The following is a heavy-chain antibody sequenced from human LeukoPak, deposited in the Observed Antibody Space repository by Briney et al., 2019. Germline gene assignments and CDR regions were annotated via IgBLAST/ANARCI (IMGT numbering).Heavy chain of an antibody. CDR3: ARGRSRYSGYDFDY. D-gene: IGHD5-12*01. V-gene: IGHV4-34*01. CDR2: INHSGST. CDR1: GGSFSGYY. Sequence: SETLSLTCAVYGGSFSGYYWSWIRQPPGKRLEWIGEINHSGSTNYNPSLKSRVTISVDTSKNQFSLKLSSVTAADTAVYYCARGRSRYSGYDFDYWGQGTLVTVSS. J-gene: IGHJ4*02.